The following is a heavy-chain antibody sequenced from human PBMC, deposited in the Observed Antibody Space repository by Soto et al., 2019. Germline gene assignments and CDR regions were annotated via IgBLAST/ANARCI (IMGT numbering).Heavy chain of an antibody. CDR3: ARDDYKDGGNNWFDP. D-gene: IGHD3-16*01. J-gene: IGHJ5*02. CDR2: MYTKERT. CDR1: GGSITNYY. V-gene: IGHV4-4*07. Sequence: PATLSLTCTDSGGSITNYYWSWIRQPAGKGLEWIGRMYTKERTNYNLSFKSRVTMSVDTSKNQFSLKLNAVTAADTAVYYCARDDYKDGGNNWFDPWGQGTLVTVSS.